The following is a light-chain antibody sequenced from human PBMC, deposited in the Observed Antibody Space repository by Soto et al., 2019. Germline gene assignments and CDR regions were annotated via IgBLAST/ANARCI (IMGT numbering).Light chain of an antibody. Sequence: DIQMTQSPFTLSAAVGDSVPITCRASQSISSWLAWYQQKPGKAPKLLIYDASSLESGVPSRFSGSGSGTEFTLTISSLQPDDFATYYCQQYNSYPITFGQGTRLEI. CDR3: QQYNSYPIT. CDR2: DAS. V-gene: IGKV1-5*01. CDR1: QSISSW. J-gene: IGKJ5*01.